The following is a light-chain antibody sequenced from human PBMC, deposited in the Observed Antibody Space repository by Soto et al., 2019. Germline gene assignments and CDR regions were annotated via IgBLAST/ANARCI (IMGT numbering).Light chain of an antibody. CDR3: SSYTTTYTWV. V-gene: IGLV2-14*01. CDR1: SSDVGGHNF. Sequence: QSALTQPASVSGSPGQSITISCTGTSSDVGGHNFVSWHQQHPGKAPKFIIYGVSNRPSGVSDRFSGSKAGNTASLTISGLQAEDEADYYCSSYTTTYTWVFGGGTKLTVL. CDR2: GVS. J-gene: IGLJ3*02.